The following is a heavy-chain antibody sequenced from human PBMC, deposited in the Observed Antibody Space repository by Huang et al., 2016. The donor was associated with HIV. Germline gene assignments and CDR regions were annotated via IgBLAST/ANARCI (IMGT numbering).Heavy chain of an antibody. J-gene: IGHJ4*02. CDR3: AKGGSAAAVLDF. V-gene: IGHV3-30*18. D-gene: IGHD6-13*01. CDR2: ISYDSKTK. Sequence: QVQLVESGGGVVQPGRSLRISCAASGFTFSSYGMHWVRQAPGKGLEVVAVISYDSKTKYYADSVKGRVSISRDNSKTTVYLQLNSLRLEDTAVYYCAKGGSAAAVLDFWGQGTLVTVSS. CDR1: GFTFSSYG.